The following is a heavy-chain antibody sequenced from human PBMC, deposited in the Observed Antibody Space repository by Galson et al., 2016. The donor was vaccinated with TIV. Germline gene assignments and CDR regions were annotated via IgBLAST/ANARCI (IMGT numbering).Heavy chain of an antibody. CDR3: ARPREGVQHQHYYSMDV. D-gene: IGHD2-2*01. V-gene: IGHV1-69*13. J-gene: IGHJ6*02. CDR2: IIPMFGTA. CDR1: GVTFSLHA. Sequence: QSGAEVKKPGASVKVSCKASGVTFSLHAISWVRQAPGRGLEWMGGIIPMFGTANYAQKFQGRATITADESTNTAYMELSSLRSEDAAVYYCARPREGVQHQHYYSMDVWGQGTTITVSS.